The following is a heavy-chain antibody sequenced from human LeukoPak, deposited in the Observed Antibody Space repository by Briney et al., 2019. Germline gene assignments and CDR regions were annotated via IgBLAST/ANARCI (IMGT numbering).Heavy chain of an antibody. V-gene: IGHV4-34*01. CDR3: ARAYSSSWYFNWFDP. CDR1: GGSFSGYY. D-gene: IGHD6-13*01. CDR2: INHSGST. Sequence: SETLSLTCAVYGGSFSGYYWSWIRQPPGKGLEWIGEINHSGSTNYNPSLKSRVTISVDTSKNQFSLKLSSVIAADTAVYYCARAYSSSWYFNWFDPWGQGTLVTVSS. J-gene: IGHJ5*02.